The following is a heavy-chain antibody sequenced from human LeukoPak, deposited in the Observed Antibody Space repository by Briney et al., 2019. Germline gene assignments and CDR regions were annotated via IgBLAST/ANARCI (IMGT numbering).Heavy chain of an antibody. CDR3: RRDGYNWAAFDI. CDR1: GCSISSSSYY. V-gene: IGHV4-39*02. CDR2: IYYSWST. Sequence: PSETLSLTCTFSGCSISSSSYYSGWIRQPPGKGLEWIVSIYYSWSTYYNPSLKRRVTISVENPKNHSALKVSSRTAADNAVYYCRRDGYNWAAFDIWGQGTMVTVSS. D-gene: IGHD5-24*01. J-gene: IGHJ3*02.